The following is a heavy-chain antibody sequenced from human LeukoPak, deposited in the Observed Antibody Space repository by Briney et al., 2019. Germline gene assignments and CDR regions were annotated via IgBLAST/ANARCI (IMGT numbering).Heavy chain of an antibody. J-gene: IGHJ5*02. Sequence: GGSLRLSCAASGFTFSSYWMHWVRQAPGKGLVWVSRINSDGSSTTYADSVKGRSTISRDNAKNTLYLQMNSLRAEDTAVYYCARDLGQYYDTSDNWFDPWGQGTLVTVSS. D-gene: IGHD3-22*01. CDR3: ARDLGQYYDTSDNWFDP. V-gene: IGHV3-74*01. CDR2: INSDGSST. CDR1: GFTFSSYW.